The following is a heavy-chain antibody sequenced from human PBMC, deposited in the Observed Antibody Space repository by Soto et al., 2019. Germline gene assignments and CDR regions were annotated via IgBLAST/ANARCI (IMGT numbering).Heavy chain of an antibody. CDR1: GFTFSSYA. Sequence: PGGSLRLSCAASGFTFSSYAMSWVRQAPGKGLKWVSAISGSGGSTYYADSVKGRFTISRDNSKNTLYLQMNSLRAEDTAVYYCAKGRAAAGTGLTWGQGTLVTVSS. V-gene: IGHV3-23*01. J-gene: IGHJ4*02. CDR2: ISGSGGST. D-gene: IGHD6-13*01. CDR3: AKGRAAAGTGLT.